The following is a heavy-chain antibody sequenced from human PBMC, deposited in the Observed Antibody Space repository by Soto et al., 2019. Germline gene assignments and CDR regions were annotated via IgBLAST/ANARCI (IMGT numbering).Heavy chain of an antibody. D-gene: IGHD2-21*02. CDR3: ARCRRNDCVSPY. J-gene: IGHJ4*02. CDR1: GYTFTRYD. CDR2: MNPNSDYT. Sequence: QVQLVQSGAEVKKPGASVTVSCKASGYTFTRYDIKWVRQANGQRLEWLAGMNPNSDYTHYAQRLQGRVTMTRNTSRSTADMELSSLRSEDTAVDYCARCRRNDCVSPYWGQGTLVTVSS. V-gene: IGHV1-8*02.